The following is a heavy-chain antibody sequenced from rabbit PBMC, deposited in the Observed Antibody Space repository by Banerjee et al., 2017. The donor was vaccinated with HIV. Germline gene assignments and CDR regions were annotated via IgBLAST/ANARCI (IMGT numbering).Heavy chain of an antibody. CDR3: AEYDDYGEMEL. D-gene: IGHD2-1*01. V-gene: IGHV1S45*01. CDR1: GFSFSSSYW. CDR2: IYAGSSGST. J-gene: IGHJ3*01. Sequence: QEQLEESGGDLVQPEGSLALTCTASGFSFSSSYWICWVRQAPGKGLEWIACIYAGSSGSTYYASWAKGRFTISKTSSTTVTLQMTSLTATDTATYFCAEYDDYGEMELWGQGTLVTVS.